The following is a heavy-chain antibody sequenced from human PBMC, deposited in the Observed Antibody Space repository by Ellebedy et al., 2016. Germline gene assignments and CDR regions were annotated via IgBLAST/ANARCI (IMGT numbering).Heavy chain of an antibody. J-gene: IGHJ4*02. D-gene: IGHD5-18*01. CDR2: IKSKTDGGAA. CDR3: TTVYRYNYDSV. Sequence: GESLKISCAASGFTFSNAWMNWVRQAPGKGLEWVGRIKSKTDGGAADCAAPVKGRFTISRDDSKNTLYLQMNSLKTEDTAVYFCTTVYRYNYDSVWGQGTLVTVSP. V-gene: IGHV3-15*01. CDR1: GFTFSNAW.